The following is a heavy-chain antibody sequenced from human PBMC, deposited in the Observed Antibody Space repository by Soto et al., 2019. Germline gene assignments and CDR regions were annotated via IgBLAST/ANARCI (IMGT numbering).Heavy chain of an antibody. Sequence: ASVKVSCKASGFTFSNYALHWVRQAPGQRLEWMGWINAGNGNTKYSEKFQGRVTFTRDTSASTGYMELSSLRSEDTAVYYCARAYPTISNWFDPWGQGTLVTVSS. V-gene: IGHV1-3*01. CDR1: GFTFSNYA. D-gene: IGHD3-3*01. CDR3: ARAYPTISNWFDP. J-gene: IGHJ5*02. CDR2: INAGNGNT.